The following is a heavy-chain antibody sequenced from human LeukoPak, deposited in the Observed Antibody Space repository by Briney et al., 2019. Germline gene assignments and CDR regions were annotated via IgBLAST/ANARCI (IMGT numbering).Heavy chain of an antibody. Sequence: GGSLRLSCAASGFTFDDYAMHWVRHAPGKGLEWVSGISWNSGSIGYADSVKGRFTISRDNAKNSLYLQMNSLRAEDTALYYCAKDIGSSSWYNAEYFQHWGQGTLVTVSS. V-gene: IGHV3-9*01. J-gene: IGHJ1*01. CDR3: AKDIGSSSWYNAEYFQH. CDR1: GFTFDDYA. CDR2: ISWNSGSI. D-gene: IGHD6-13*01.